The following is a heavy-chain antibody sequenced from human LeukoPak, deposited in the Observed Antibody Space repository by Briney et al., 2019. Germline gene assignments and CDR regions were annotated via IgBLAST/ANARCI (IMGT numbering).Heavy chain of an antibody. CDR3: ARDVIAAAGTGLDY. Sequence: PSETLSLTCTVSGGSISSSGYYWGWIRQPPGKGLEWIGSVYYSGSTFDNPSLKSRVTISLNTSKNQFSLKLSSVTAADTAVYYCARDVIAAAGTGLDYWGQGTLVTVSS. CDR1: GGSISSSGYY. D-gene: IGHD6-13*01. V-gene: IGHV4-39*07. J-gene: IGHJ4*02. CDR2: VYYSGST.